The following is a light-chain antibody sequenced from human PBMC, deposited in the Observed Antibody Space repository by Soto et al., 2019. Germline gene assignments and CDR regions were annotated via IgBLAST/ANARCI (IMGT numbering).Light chain of an antibody. V-gene: IGLV2-14*01. CDR3: SSYTSSNTVV. J-gene: IGLJ2*01. Sequence: QSVLTQPASVSGSPGQSITISCTGTSSDVGVYNSVSWYQQYPGKAPKLMIYDVSNRPSGVSNRFSGSKSGNTASLTISGLQAEDEADYYCSSYTSSNTVVFGGGTKLTVL. CDR1: SSDVGVYNS. CDR2: DVS.